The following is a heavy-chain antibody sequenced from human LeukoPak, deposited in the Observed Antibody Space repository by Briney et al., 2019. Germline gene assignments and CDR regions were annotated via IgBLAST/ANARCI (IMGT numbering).Heavy chain of an antibody. D-gene: IGHD6-19*01. CDR3: AKDLYSSGWQRSYGMDV. CDR2: ISWNSGSI. Sequence: PGGSLRLSCAASGFTFDDYAMHWVRQAPGKGLEWVSGISWNSGSIGYADSVKGRFTISRDNAKNSLYLQMNSLRAEDTALYYCAKDLYSSGWQRSYGMDVWGQGTTVTVSS. CDR1: GFTFDDYA. V-gene: IGHV3-9*01. J-gene: IGHJ6*02.